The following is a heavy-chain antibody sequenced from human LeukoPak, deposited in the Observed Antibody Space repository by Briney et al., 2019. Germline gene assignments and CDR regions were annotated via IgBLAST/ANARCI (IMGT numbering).Heavy chain of an antibody. D-gene: IGHD6-13*01. CDR3: ASKAYKKAAAGTDYYYYMDV. CDR1: GGSFSGYY. Sequence: SETLSLTCAVYGGSFSGYYWSWIRQPPGKGLEWIGEINHSGSTNYNPSLKSRVTISVDTFKNQFSLKLSSVTAADTAVYYCASKAYKKAAAGTDYYYYMDVWGKGTTVTVSS. CDR2: INHSGST. J-gene: IGHJ6*03. V-gene: IGHV4-34*01.